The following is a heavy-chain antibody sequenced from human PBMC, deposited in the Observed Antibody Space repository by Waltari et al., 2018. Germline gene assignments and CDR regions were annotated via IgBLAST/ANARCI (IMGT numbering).Heavy chain of an antibody. CDR3: AKRAYSSSWFWFDP. CDR2: ISDDGRGT. Sequence: EVQLLESGGGLVQPGGSLRLSCAASGFTFRIYVMSWVRQAPGKGLEGVPEISDDGRGTYYTDSVKGRFTISRDNSKNALFLRMDSLRAEDTAVYYCAKRAYSSSWFWFDPWGQGTLVTVSS. D-gene: IGHD6-13*01. J-gene: IGHJ5*02. V-gene: IGHV3-23*01. CDR1: GFTFRIYV.